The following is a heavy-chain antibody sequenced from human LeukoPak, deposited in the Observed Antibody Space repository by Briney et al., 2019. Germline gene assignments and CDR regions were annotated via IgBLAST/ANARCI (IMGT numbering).Heavy chain of an antibody. Sequence: KPSETVSLTCTVSGGSMSSYYWSWIRQSRGEGLEWVGCIYNSGSPNYNPPLKSRVTISVDTSKHHLSLKLSSVTAADTALYYCAGTHQWLAFDYWGQGNLVTVSS. V-gene: IGHV4-59*01. CDR1: GGSMSSYY. CDR3: AGTHQWLAFDY. CDR2: IYNSGSP. D-gene: IGHD6-19*01. J-gene: IGHJ4*02.